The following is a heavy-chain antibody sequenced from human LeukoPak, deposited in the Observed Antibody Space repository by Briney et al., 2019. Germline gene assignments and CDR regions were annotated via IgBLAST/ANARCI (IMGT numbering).Heavy chain of an antibody. V-gene: IGHV4-61*02. CDR3: ASEYSSSWYREEY. J-gene: IGHJ4*02. CDR2: IYTNGGT. Sequence: SETLSLTCTVSGGSISSSNYYWVWIPQPAGQGLEGIGRIYTNGGTTYNPSLKSRVTMSIDTSKNQCSLKLSSVTAADTAVYYCASEYSSSWYREEYWGQGTLVTVSS. CDR1: GGSISSSNYY. D-gene: IGHD6-13*01.